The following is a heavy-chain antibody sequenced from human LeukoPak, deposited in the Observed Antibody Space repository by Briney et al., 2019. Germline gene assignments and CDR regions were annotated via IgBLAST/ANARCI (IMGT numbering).Heavy chain of an antibody. CDR1: GFTFSNCA. CDR2: VSDSGDGT. D-gene: IGHD1-7*01. V-gene: IGHV3-23*01. J-gene: IGHJ4*02. Sequence: GGSLRLSRAASGFTFSNCAMYWVRQAPGKGLEWVLGVSDSGDGTHYADSVKGRFTISRDNSKNTLYLQMDNLSGEDTAVYYCAKDRACGQWNCQGSDYWGQGTLVTVSS. CDR3: AKDRACGQWNCQGSDY.